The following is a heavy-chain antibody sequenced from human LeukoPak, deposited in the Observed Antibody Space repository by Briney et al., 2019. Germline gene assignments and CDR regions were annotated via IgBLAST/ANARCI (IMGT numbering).Heavy chain of an antibody. CDR2: IIPIFGTA. D-gene: IGHD4-11*01. CDR3: AREGSTTDAFDI. V-gene: IGHV1-69*05. CDR1: GGTFSGYA. J-gene: IGHJ3*02. Sequence: SVKVSCKASGGTFSGYAMSWVRQAPGQVLEWMGGIIPIFGTANYAQKFQGIVTITTDESTSTAYMELSSLRSEDTVVYYCAREGSTTDAFDIWGQGTMVTVSS.